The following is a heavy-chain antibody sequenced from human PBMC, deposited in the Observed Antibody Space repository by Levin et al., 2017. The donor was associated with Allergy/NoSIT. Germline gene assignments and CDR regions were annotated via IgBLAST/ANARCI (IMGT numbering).Heavy chain of an antibody. CDR1: GYSFTSYW. V-gene: IGHV5-51*01. Sequence: ASVKVSCQASGYSFTSYWFGWVRQRPGKGLEWMGLIFPSDSDTRGSPSFQGQIIMSVDKSINTAYLQWSSLKASDSAMYYCAGRGSDGSNSFDYWGQGTLVTVSS. J-gene: IGHJ4*02. CDR3: AGRGSDGSNSFDY. D-gene: IGHD3-10*01. CDR2: IFPSDSDT.